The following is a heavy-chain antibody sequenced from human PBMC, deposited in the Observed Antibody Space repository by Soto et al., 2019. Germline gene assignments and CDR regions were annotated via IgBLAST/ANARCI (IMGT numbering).Heavy chain of an antibody. Sequence: QVTLKESGPVLVKPTETLTLTCTVSGFLLSNARMGVTWIRQPPGKALEWLAHIFSNDEKSYNPSLKTRLTISKDTSKGQVVLTMTNMDPVDTATYYCARTAGYTSSWNDYWGQGILVRVSS. D-gene: IGHD6-13*01. J-gene: IGHJ4*02. CDR3: ARTAGYTSSWNDY. V-gene: IGHV2-26*01. CDR1: GFLLSNARMG. CDR2: IFSNDEK.